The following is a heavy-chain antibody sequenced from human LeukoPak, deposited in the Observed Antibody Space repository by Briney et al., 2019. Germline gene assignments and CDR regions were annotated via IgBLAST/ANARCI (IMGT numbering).Heavy chain of an antibody. V-gene: IGHV4-59*01. CDR1: GGSISSYY. CDR2: IYYSGGT. D-gene: IGHD3-10*01. Sequence: SETLSLTCTVSGGSISSYYWSWIRQPPGKGLEWIGYIYYSGGTNYNPSLKSRVTISVDTSKNQFSLKLSSVTAADTAVYYCARRSVVRGVIRHYYDMDVWGQGTTVTVSS. CDR3: ARRSVVRGVIRHYYDMDV. J-gene: IGHJ6*02.